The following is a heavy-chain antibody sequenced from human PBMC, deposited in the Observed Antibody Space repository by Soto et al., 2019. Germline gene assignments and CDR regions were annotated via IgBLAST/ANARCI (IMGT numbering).Heavy chain of an antibody. CDR2: INNDGSSI. D-gene: IGHD3-9*01. V-gene: IGHV3-74*01. CDR1: GFTFSRYW. CDR3: ARDPGSWIFCPPDI. Sequence: GGSLRLSCAASGFTFSRYWMHWVRQAPGKGLVWVSRINNDGSSISYAGSVKGRFIISRDNAKNTLYLQMNSLRVEDTAVYYCARDPGSWIFCPPDIGGKGKMVTVS. J-gene: IGHJ3*02.